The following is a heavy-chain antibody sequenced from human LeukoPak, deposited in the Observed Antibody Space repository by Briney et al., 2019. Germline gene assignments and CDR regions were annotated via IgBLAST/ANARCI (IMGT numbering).Heavy chain of an antibody. J-gene: IGHJ4*02. Sequence: SETLSLTCAVSGYPISSGYYWGWIRQPPGKGLERIANNYHSGSTYYNPSLKSRTTISLNTNNKHSSLRLSSTTAAHTALYSPLRYCSNGMFFLLWGQGTLVSV. CDR1: GYPISSGYY. D-gene: IGHD2-8*01. CDR2: NYHSGST. V-gene: IGHV4-38-2*01. CDR3: LRYCSNGMFFLL.